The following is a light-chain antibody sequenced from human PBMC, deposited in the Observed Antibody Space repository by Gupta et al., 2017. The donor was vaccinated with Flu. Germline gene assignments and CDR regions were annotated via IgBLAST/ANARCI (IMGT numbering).Light chain of an antibody. V-gene: IGLV2-14*01. CDR1: TSDVGGSHL. J-gene: IGLJ2*01. Sequence: QSALTQPASVSGSPGHSITVSCTGTTSDVGGSHLVSWYHQLPGPAPKLMIEEGSNRPSAISNRFTCANSCNTASTIAYGLEDEDEAEYYCCSYTNGSTHGCVVGGGTKMTVL. CDR2: EGS. CDR3: CSYTNGSTHGCV.